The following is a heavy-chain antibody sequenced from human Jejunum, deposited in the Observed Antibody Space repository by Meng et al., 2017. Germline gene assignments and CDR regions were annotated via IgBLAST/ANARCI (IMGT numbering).Heavy chain of an antibody. Sequence: QVQLQASGPGLVKPSGTLSLTCAVSGGSITSTKWWSWVRQTPGKGLEWIGEVFHSGTPNYNPSLMSRLTMSVDKSKNQFSLNLTPVTAADTAVYYCASRPVGIRTYYFDCWGQGTLVTVSS. CDR1: GGSITSTKW. D-gene: IGHD2-21*01. CDR2: VFHSGTP. J-gene: IGHJ4*02. CDR3: ASRPVGIRTYYFDC. V-gene: IGHV4-4*02.